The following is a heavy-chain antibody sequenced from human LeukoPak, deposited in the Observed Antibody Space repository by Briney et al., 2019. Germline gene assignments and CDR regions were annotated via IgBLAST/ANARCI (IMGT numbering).Heavy chain of an antibody. D-gene: IGHD2-2*01. J-gene: IGHJ3*02. CDR1: GYSFTSYW. V-gene: IGHV5-51*01. CDR3: ASGVVVPAAPHDAFDI. Sequence: GESLKISCKGSGYSFTSYWIGWVRQMPGKGLEWMGIIYPGDSDTRYSPSFQGQVTISADKSISTAYLQWSSLKASDTAMYYCASGVVVPAAPHDAFDIWGQGTMVTVSS. CDR2: IYPGDSDT.